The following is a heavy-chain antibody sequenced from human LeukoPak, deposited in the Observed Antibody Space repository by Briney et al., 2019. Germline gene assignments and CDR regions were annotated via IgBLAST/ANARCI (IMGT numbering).Heavy chain of an antibody. CDR3: ARLGGELLRPADY. D-gene: IGHD1-26*01. V-gene: IGHV1-8*01. CDR2: LNVNTVNT. J-gene: IGHJ4*02. CDR1: GYSFISYD. Sequence: GASVKVSCKASGYSFISYDINWVRQATGQGLEWVGWLNVNTVNTAYAEKFQGRITITRDTSMRTVHMELSSLRSDDTAVFYCARLGGELLRPADYWGRGTLVTVSS.